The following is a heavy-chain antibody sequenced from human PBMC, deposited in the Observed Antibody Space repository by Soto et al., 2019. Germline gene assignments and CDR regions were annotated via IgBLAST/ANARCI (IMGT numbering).Heavy chain of an antibody. J-gene: IGHJ3*01. D-gene: IGHD2-21*01. Sequence: QVQLQESGPGLVKPSETLSLTCTVSGGSISSYYWSWIRQPPGKGLEWIGYIYYSGSTNYNPSLKSRPTISVETPKPLFPLKLAFVPAADRAVFYCARMSVVVIATYVFDFGGQGKMATVSS. CDR1: GGSISSYY. V-gene: IGHV4-59*01. CDR2: IYYSGST. CDR3: ARMSVVVIATYVFDF.